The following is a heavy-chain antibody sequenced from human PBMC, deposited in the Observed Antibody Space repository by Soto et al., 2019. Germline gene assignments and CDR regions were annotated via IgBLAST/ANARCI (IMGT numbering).Heavy chain of an antibody. V-gene: IGHV4-34*01. J-gene: IGHJ6*02. D-gene: IGHD4-17*01. CDR2: INHSGST. Sequence: SETLSITCAVYGGSFSGYYWSWIRQPPGKGLEWIGEINHSGSTNYNPSLKSRVTISVDTSKNQFSLKLSSVTAADTAVYYCARGPRPTVTTIYYYYGMDVWGQGTTVTVSS. CDR1: GGSFSGYY. CDR3: ARGPRPTVTTIYYYYGMDV.